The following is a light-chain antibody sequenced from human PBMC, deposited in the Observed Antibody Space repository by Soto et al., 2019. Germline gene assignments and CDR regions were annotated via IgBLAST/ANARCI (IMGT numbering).Light chain of an antibody. J-gene: IGKJ4*01. CDR2: GAS. CDR3: QQYQNWPPLT. V-gene: IGKV3D-15*01. CDR1: QSININ. Sequence: EVLMTQSPPTLSVSPGERVTLSCRASQSININLAWYQQKPGQAPRLLIYGASSRASGIPDRFSGSGSATDFTLTISRLEHDDFSVYYCQQYQNWPPLTFGGGTRVEIK.